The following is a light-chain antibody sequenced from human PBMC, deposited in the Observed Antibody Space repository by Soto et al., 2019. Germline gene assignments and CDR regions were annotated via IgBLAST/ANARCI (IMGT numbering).Light chain of an antibody. Sequence: DIQMTRSPSTLSASVGDRVTITCRASQSFNTWLAWYQQKPGKAPNLLIYKASSLASGVPSRFSGSGSGTEFTLTISSLQPDDLATYYCQQYNSFPWTFGQGTKVEIK. CDR2: KAS. CDR1: QSFNTW. V-gene: IGKV1-5*03. J-gene: IGKJ1*01. CDR3: QQYNSFPWT.